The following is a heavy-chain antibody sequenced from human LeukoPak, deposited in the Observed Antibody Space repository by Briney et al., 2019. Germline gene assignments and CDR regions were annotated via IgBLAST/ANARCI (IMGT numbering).Heavy chain of an antibody. CDR1: GYTFTAFY. Sequence: ASVKVSCKASGYTFTAFYLHWVRQAPGQGLEWMGWISPERGDTEYAQQFRGRVTMTTDTSTSTAYMELRSLRSDDTAVYYCARDGFSLTTEDYWGQGTLVTVSS. J-gene: IGHJ4*02. V-gene: IGHV1-2*02. CDR2: ISPERGDT. D-gene: IGHD4-17*01. CDR3: ARDGFSLTTEDY.